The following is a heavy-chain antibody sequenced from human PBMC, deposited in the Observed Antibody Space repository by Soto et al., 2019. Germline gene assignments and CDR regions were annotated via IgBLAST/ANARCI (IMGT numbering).Heavy chain of an antibody. CDR1: GFTLSNAW. D-gene: IGHD3-22*01. CDR2: IKSKADGGTT. CDR3: TTGTSSGYYEYYVDY. V-gene: IGHV3-15*01. Sequence: EVQLVESGGGLVKPGGSLRLSCAASGFTLSNAWMSWVRQTPGKGLEWVGRIKSKADGGTTEYPAPVKGRFTISRDDSKNTLYLQMNSLKTEDTAVYYCTTGTSSGYYEYYVDYWGQGTLVTVSS. J-gene: IGHJ4*02.